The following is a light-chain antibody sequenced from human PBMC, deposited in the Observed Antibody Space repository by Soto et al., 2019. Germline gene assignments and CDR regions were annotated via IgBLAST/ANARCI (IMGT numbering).Light chain of an antibody. Sequence: DIQLTQSPSTLSASVGDRVTITCRASQRVTDWLAWYQQKPGKAPKILIYDASSLQSGVPSRFSGSGSGTEFSLTISSLQPDDFATYYCQQYYRSCTFGQGTKVEIK. CDR3: QQYYRSCT. CDR2: DAS. J-gene: IGKJ2*02. V-gene: IGKV1-5*01. CDR1: QRVTDW.